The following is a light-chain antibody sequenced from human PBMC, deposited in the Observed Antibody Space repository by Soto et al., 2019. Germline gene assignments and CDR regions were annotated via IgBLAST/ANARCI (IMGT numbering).Light chain of an antibody. V-gene: IGKV3-20*01. CDR1: ESVSSSF. J-gene: IGKJ1*01. CDR3: QHYGNSLWT. Sequence: EVVLTQSPGTLSLSPGERATLSCRASESVSSSFLTWYQQKPGQAPRLLIYRTSNRVTGIPDRFSGSGSGTDFTLTISRLEPEDFAVYFCQHYGNSLWTFGQGTNVEIK. CDR2: RTS.